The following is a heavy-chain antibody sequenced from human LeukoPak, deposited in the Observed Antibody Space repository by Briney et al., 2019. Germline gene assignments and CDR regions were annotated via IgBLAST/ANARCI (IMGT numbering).Heavy chain of an antibody. CDR1: GYSISSSYY. CDR2: VYHSGST. CDR3: ARDGWFGEPAWYFDL. J-gene: IGHJ2*01. Sequence: RASETLSLTCTVSGYSISSSYYWGWIRQPPGKGLEWIGSVYHSGSTYYNPSLKSRVTISVDTSKNQFSLKLSSVTAADTAVYYCARDGWFGEPAWYFDLWGRGTLVTVSS. D-gene: IGHD3-10*01. V-gene: IGHV4-38-2*02.